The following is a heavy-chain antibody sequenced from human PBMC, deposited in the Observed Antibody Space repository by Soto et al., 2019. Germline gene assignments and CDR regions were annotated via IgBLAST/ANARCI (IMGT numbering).Heavy chain of an antibody. CDR1: GFSLSTSGMC. Sequence: SGPTLVNPTQTLTLTCTFSGFSLSTSGMCVSWIRQPPGKALEWLARIDWDDDKYYSTSLKTRLTISKDTSKNQVVLTMTNMDPVDTATYYCARTRYDYVPSPLFDYWGQGTLVTVS. CDR3: ARTRYDYVPSPLFDY. J-gene: IGHJ4*02. V-gene: IGHV2-70*11. D-gene: IGHD3-16*01. CDR2: IDWDDDK.